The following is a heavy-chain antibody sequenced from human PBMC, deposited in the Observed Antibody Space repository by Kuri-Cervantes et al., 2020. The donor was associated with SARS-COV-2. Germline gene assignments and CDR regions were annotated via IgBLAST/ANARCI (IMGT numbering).Heavy chain of an antibody. J-gene: IGHJ6*03. CDR1: GYTLTELS. CDR2: ISAYSNNT. V-gene: IGHV1-18*01. D-gene: IGHD3-22*01. Sequence: ASVKVSCKVSGYTLTELSMHWVRQAPGQGLEWMGWISAYSNNTNYAQKLQGRVTMTTDTSTSTAYMELSSLRSEDTAVYYCARDRDSRGLGAYYYYYYMDVWGKGTTVTVSS. CDR3: ARDRDSRGLGAYYYYYYMDV.